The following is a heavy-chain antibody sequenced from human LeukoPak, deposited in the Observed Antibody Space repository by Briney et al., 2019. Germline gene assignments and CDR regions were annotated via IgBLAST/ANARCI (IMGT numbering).Heavy chain of an antibody. V-gene: IGHV3-23*01. Sequence: GGSLRLSWAAAGFTLSSCAMSWVRQAPGRGLEWVSAIRDDGTWYADSVKGRFTISRDNSKNTLYLQMNSLRAEDTAVYYCAKFAPGVGATGVDYWGQGTLVTVSS. CDR3: AKFAPGVGATGVDY. J-gene: IGHJ4*02. CDR2: IRDDGT. CDR1: GFTLSSCA. D-gene: IGHD1-26*01.